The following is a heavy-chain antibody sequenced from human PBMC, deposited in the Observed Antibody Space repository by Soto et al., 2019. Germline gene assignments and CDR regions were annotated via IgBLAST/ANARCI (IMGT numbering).Heavy chain of an antibody. D-gene: IGHD6-13*01. CDR2: ISGSGGAT. CDR1: GFIPSSYA. CDR3: AKDAIMVSSSYNYFDF. Sequence: GGSLRLSCVVSGFIPSSYAMSWVRQAPGKGLEWVSGISGSGGATSYADSVKGRFTISRDNSKNTLYLQMNSLSAEDTAIYYCAKDAIMVSSSYNYFDFWGQGALVTVSS. J-gene: IGHJ4*02. V-gene: IGHV3-23*01.